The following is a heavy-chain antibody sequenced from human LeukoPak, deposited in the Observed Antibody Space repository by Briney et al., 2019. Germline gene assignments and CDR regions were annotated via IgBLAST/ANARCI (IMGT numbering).Heavy chain of an antibody. CDR2: ISSSAETI. J-gene: IGHJ4*02. CDR3: ARKRIRGLDY. CDR1: GFTFSSYE. D-gene: IGHD3-10*01. V-gene: IGHV3-48*03. Sequence: PGGSLRLSCAASGFTFSSYEMNWVRQAPGKGLEWVSYISSSAETIYYADSVKGRFTISRDNAKNSLYLQMNSLRAEDTAVYYCARKRIRGLDYWGQGTLVTASS.